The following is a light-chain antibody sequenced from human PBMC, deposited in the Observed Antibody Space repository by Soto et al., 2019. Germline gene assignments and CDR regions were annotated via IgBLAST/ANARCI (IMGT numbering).Light chain of an antibody. V-gene: IGKV3-11*01. Sequence: EIVLTQSPATLSLSPGERATLSCRASQSVSSYLAWYQQKPGQAPRLLIYDASNRATGIPARLSGSGSGTDFTLTISSLEPEDFAVYYCQHRRNSPPAYTFGQGTKLEI. CDR2: DAS. CDR1: QSVSSY. CDR3: QHRRNSPPAYT. J-gene: IGKJ2*01.